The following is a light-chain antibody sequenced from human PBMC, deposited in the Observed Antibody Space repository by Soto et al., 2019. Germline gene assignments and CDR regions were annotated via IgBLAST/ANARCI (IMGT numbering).Light chain of an antibody. V-gene: IGLV2-8*01. J-gene: IGLJ2*01. CDR2: EVS. CDR1: SSDVGGYKY. Sequence: QSALTQPPSASGSPGQSVTISCTGTSSDVGGYKYVFWYQQHPGKAPKLLIYEVSQRPSGVPDRFSGSKSGNTASLTVSGLQAEDEADYYCSTYAGPKQVIFGGGTKLTVL. CDR3: STYAGPKQVI.